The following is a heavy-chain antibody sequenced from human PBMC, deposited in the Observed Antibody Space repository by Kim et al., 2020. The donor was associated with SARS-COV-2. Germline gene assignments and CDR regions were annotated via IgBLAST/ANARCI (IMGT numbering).Heavy chain of an antibody. CDR3: ASSQSPQTKVLLWFGDRGAFDI. D-gene: IGHD3-10*01. V-gene: IGHV3-53*01. CDR1: GFTVSSNY. J-gene: IGHJ3*02. CDR2: IYSGGST. Sequence: GGSLRLSCAASGFTVSSNYMSWVRQAPGKGLEWVSVIYSGGSTYYADSVKGRFTISRDNSKNTLYLQMNSLRAEDTAVYYCASSQSPQTKVLLWFGDRGAFDIWGQGTMVTVSS.